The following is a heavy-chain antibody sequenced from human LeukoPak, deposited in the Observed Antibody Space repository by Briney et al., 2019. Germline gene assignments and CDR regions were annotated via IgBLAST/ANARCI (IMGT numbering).Heavy chain of an antibody. J-gene: IGHJ4*02. CDR3: GVAAGYYFDY. CDR1: GGTFSSYA. CDR2: IIPILGIA. D-gene: IGHD2-21*01. Sequence: ASVKVSCKASGGTFSSYAISWVRQAPGQGLEWMGRIIPILGIASYAQKFQGRVTITADKSTSTAYMELSSLRSEDTAVYYCGVAAGYYFDYWGQGTLVTVSS. V-gene: IGHV1-69*04.